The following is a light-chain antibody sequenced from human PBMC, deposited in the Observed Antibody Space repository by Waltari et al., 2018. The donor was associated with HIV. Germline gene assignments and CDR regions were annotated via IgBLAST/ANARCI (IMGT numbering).Light chain of an antibody. V-gene: IGKV4-1*01. J-gene: IGKJ1*01. CDR1: QSLLYSSNNYNY. CDR3: QQYYSDLWT. Sequence: DIVMTQSPDSLAVSLGERATINCKSSQSLLYSSNNYNYLAWYQQKPGQPHKLLIYWASTRESGVPERFSGSGSGAQFNLTIRSLRAEDVATYYCQQYYSDLWTFGQGTKVEIK. CDR2: WAS.